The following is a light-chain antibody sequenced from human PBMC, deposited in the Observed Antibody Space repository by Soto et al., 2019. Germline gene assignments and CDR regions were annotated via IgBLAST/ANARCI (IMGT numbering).Light chain of an antibody. CDR3: QQYNNWPSIT. J-gene: IGKJ5*01. CDR2: GTS. Sequence: MLKLSLAALSLSPVERASFSVMAIQSLSSINLAWFQQKPGQAPRLLIYGTSSRATGIPDRFSGSGSGTDFTISISRLEPEDFGVYYCQQYNNWPSITFGQRTLLDI. V-gene: IGKV3D-20*02. CDR1: QSLSSIN.